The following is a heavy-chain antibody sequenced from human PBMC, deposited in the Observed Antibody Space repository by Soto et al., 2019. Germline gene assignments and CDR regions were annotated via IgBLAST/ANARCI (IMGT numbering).Heavy chain of an antibody. D-gene: IGHD3-22*01. J-gene: IGHJ4*02. V-gene: IGHV3-21*01. CDR1: GFTFSSYS. CDR2: ISSSSSYI. CDR3: ARDSTYYYDSSGYYYFDY. Sequence: EVQLVESGGGLVKPGGSLRLSCAASGFTFSSYSMNWVRQAPGKGLEWVSSISSSSSYIYYADSVKGRFTISRDNAKKSLYLQMNSLRAEDTAVYYCARDSTYYYDSSGYYYFDYWGQGTLVTVSS.